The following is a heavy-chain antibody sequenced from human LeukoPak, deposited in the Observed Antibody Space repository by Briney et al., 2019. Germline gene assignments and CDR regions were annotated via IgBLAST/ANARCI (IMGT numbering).Heavy chain of an antibody. CDR1: GRTFSSYA. J-gene: IGHJ4*02. D-gene: IGHD3-22*01. CDR3: ARNRYYYDSRLDY. Sequence: ASVKVTCKASGRTFSSYAISWVRQAPGQGLEWMGRIIPILGIANYAQKFQGRVTITADKSTSTAYMELSSLRSEDTAVYYCARNRYYYDSRLDYWGQGTLVTVSS. V-gene: IGHV1-69*04. CDR2: IIPILGIA.